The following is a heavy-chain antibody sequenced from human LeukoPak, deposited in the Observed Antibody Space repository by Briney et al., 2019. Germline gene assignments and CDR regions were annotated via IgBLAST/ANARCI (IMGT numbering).Heavy chain of an antibody. CDR2: IYYSGST. V-gene: IGHV4-39*01. CDR3: ARWWPRQHGFDY. Sequence: SETLSLTCTVSGGSISSSSYYWGWIRQPPGKGLEWIGSIYYSGSTYYNPSLKSRVTISVDTSKNQFSLKLSSVTAADTAVYYCARWWPRQHGFDYWGQGTLVTVSS. D-gene: IGHD2-15*01. J-gene: IGHJ4*02. CDR1: GGSISSSSYY.